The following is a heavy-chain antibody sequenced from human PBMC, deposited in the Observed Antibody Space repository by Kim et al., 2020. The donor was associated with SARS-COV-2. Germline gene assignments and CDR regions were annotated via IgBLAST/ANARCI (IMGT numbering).Heavy chain of an antibody. Sequence: GGRTYYAEAARSRFTISRDNSKNTLYLQMNSLRAENTAAYYCARGGGEGYWGQGTLVTVSS. CDR2: GGRT. V-gene: IGHV3-53*01. CDR3: ARGGGEGY. D-gene: IGHD3-10*01. J-gene: IGHJ4*02.